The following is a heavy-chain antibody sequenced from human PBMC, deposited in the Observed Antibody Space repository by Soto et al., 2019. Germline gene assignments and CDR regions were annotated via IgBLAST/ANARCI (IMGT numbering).Heavy chain of an antibody. CDR3: ARAYSSSWYYFDY. D-gene: IGHD6-13*01. CDR2: INSDGSSA. V-gene: IGHV3-74*03. CDR1: GFTFSSYW. J-gene: IGHJ4*02. Sequence: PWGSLRLSCAASGFTFSSYWTHWVRQAPGKGLVWVSHINSDGSSATYADSVKGRFTISRDNAKNTLYLQMNSLRAEDTAVYYCARAYSSSWYYFDYWGQGTLVTVS.